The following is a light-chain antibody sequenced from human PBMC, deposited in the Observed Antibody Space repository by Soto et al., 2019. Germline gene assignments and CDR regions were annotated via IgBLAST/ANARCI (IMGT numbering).Light chain of an antibody. CDR2: SAS. Sequence: DIQMTQSPSSVSASIGDTVTITCRASQDINVYLNWYQQKPGEVPKLLIYSASTLHSGFPSRFTGSGSETDFTLTIRSLQTEDFATYYCQHGYVAPYSFGQGTKVDI. V-gene: IGKV1-39*01. CDR1: QDINVY. CDR3: QHGYVAPYS. J-gene: IGKJ2*03.